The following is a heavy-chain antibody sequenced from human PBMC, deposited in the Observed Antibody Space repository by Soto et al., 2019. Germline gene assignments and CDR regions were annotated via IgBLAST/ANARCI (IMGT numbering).Heavy chain of an antibody. D-gene: IGHD3-10*01. V-gene: IGHV3-48*02. CDR2: ISRSSTGI. Sequence: EVQLVESGGGLVQPGGSLRLSCAASGFTFSLYSMSWVRQAPGKGLEWVSYISRSSTGIHYADSVKGRFTISRDDVTSSMHLQMNSLRDGDTAVYYGARAVTWGLDVWGQGTTVSISS. J-gene: IGHJ6*01. CDR1: GFTFSLYS. CDR3: ARAVTWGLDV.